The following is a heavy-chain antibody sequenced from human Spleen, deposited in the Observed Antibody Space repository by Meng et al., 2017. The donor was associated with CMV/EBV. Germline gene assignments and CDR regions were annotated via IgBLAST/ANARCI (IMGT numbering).Heavy chain of an antibody. CDR2: TIPIFGTA. CDR3: ARDKYCSGGSCDPLRDVHYGMDV. Sequence: SVKVSCKASGYIFSSYGISWVRQAPGQGLEWMGGTIPIFGTANYAQKFQGRVTITKDESTSTAYMELSSLRSEDTAVYYCARDKYCSGGSCDPLRDVHYGMDVWGQGTTVTVSS. J-gene: IGHJ6*02. CDR1: GYIFSSYG. D-gene: IGHD2-15*01. V-gene: IGHV1-69*05.